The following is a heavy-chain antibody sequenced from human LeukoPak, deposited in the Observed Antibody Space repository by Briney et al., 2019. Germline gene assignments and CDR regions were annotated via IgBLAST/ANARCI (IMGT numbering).Heavy chain of an antibody. CDR3: ALTVAG. J-gene: IGHJ4*02. D-gene: IGHD6-19*01. CDR2: ISYDGSNK. Sequence: PGGSLRLSCAASGFTFSSYAMHWVRQAPDKGLEWVAVISYDGSNKYYADSVKGRFTISRDNSKNTLYLQMNSLRAEDTAVYYCALTVAGWGQGTLVTVSS. V-gene: IGHV3-30-3*01. CDR1: GFTFSSYA.